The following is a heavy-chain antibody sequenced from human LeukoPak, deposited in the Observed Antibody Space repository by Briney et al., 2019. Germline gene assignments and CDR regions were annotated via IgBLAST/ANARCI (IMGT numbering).Heavy chain of an antibody. Sequence: GGSLRLSCAASGFTFSSYGMHWVRQAPGKGLEWVAFIRYDGSNKYYADSVKGRFTISRDNSKNSLYLQMNSLRTEDTALYYCAKADFAIVVVTAIRDWGQGTLVTVSS. CDR1: GFTFSSYG. V-gene: IGHV3-30*02. CDR2: IRYDGSNK. CDR3: AKADFAIVVVTAIRD. D-gene: IGHD2-21*02. J-gene: IGHJ4*02.